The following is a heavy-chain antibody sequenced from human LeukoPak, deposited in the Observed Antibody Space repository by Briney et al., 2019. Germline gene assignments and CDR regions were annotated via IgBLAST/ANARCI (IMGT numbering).Heavy chain of an antibody. V-gene: IGHV4-38-2*02. D-gene: IGHD3-10*01. CDR1: GYSITSGYY. J-gene: IGHJ4*02. CDR2: IYHSGDT. CDR3: ARDRGGSGSYFSN. Sequence: SETLSLTCIVSGYSITSGYYWGWIRQPPGKGLEWIGSIYHSGDTYYNPSLKSRVTISVDTSKNQFSLKLDSVTAADTAVYYCARDRGGSGSYFSNWGQGTLVTVSS.